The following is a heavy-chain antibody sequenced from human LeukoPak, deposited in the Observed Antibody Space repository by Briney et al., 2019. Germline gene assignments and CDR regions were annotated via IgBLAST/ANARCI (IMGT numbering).Heavy chain of an antibody. J-gene: IGHJ4*02. CDR3: ARHVSGSYTFDY. CDR1: GGSISSSSYY. D-gene: IGHD1-26*01. Sequence: IPSETLSLTCTVSGGSISSSSYYWGWLRQPPGKGLEWIGSIYYSGSTYYNPSLKSRVTISVDTSKNQFSLRLSSVTAADTAVCYCARHVSGSYTFDYWGQGTLVTVXS. CDR2: IYYSGST. V-gene: IGHV4-39*01.